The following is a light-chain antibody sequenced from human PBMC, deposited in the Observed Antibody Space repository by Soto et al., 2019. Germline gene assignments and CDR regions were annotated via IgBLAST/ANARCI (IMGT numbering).Light chain of an antibody. CDR3: QQYGSSPIT. J-gene: IGKJ5*01. V-gene: IGKV3-20*01. Sequence: EIVLTQSPGTLSLSPGERGTLSCRASQSVSSSHLAWYQQKPGQAPRLLIYGASSRATGIPDRFSGSGSGTDFTLTISRLETEDFAVYYCQQYGSSPITFGKGTRLEIK. CDR1: QSVSSSH. CDR2: GAS.